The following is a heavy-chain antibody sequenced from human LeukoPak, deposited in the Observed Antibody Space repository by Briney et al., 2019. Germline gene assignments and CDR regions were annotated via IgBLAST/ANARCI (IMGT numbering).Heavy chain of an antibody. CDR3: AEDQDPYYYDSSGYYSVDY. CDR2: ISYDGSNK. Sequence: PGGSLRLSCAASGFTFSSYGMHWVRQAPGKGLEWVAVISYDGSNKYYADSVKGRFTISRDNSKNTLYLQMNSLRAEDTAVYYCAEDQDPYYYDSSGYYSVDYWGQGTLVTVSS. D-gene: IGHD3-22*01. J-gene: IGHJ4*02. V-gene: IGHV3-30*18. CDR1: GFTFSSYG.